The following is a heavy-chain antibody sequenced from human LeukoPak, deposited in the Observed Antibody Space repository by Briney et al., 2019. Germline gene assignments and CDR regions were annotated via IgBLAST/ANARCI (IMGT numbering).Heavy chain of an antibody. CDR2: ISSSSSSI. CDR1: GLTFRIYN. V-gene: IGHV3-21*01. CDR3: ARDQGSGWWAY. D-gene: IGHD6-19*01. Sequence: GGSLRLSCAASGLTFRIYNFHWVRQAPGKGLGWGSFISSSSSSIYYADSVEGRFTISRENAKNSLYLQMNSLRDDDTALYYCARDQGSGWWAYWGQGTLVTVSS. J-gene: IGHJ4*02.